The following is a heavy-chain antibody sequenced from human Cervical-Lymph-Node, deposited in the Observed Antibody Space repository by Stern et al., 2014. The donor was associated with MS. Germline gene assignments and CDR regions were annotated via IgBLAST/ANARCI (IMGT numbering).Heavy chain of an antibody. V-gene: IGHV4-4*02. CDR1: GGSISSNW. Sequence: QVQLQESGPGLVKPSGTLSLTCAVSGGSISSNWWSWVRQAPGKGLEWLGEIDQSGDTNYNPSLKSRVTISVDKSNNPLSLKLRSVTAADTAVYYCARDPRYFDWYYLDVWGQGTTVTVSS. CDR2: IDQSGDT. D-gene: IGHD3-9*01. CDR3: ARDPRYFDWYYLDV. J-gene: IGHJ6*02.